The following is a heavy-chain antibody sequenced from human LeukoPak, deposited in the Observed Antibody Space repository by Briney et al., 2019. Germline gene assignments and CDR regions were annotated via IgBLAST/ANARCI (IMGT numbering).Heavy chain of an antibody. CDR1: GGSISSYY. Sequence: SETLSLTCTVSGGSISSYYWSWIRQPPGKGLEWIGYIYYSGSTNYNPSLKSRVTISVDTSKNQFSLKLSSVTAADTAVYYCARNSRTIDSFDYWGQGTLVTVSS. CDR3: ARNSRTIDSFDY. CDR2: IYYSGST. J-gene: IGHJ4*02. V-gene: IGHV4-59*01. D-gene: IGHD1-26*01.